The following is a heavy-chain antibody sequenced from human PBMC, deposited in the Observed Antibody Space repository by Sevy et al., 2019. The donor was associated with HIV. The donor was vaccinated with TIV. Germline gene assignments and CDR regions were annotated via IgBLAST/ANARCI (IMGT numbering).Heavy chain of an antibody. CDR1: GGSFSADY. J-gene: IGHJ4*01. CDR2: INHSGST. Sequence: SETLSLTCTVYGGSFSADYWTWIRQPPGKGLEWIGEINHSGSTNYNPSLKSRVTISLDTSKNQFSLRLTSVTAADTAVFYCARGYDAGPLIYWGHGTMVTVSS. D-gene: IGHD3-22*01. CDR3: ARGYDAGPLIY. V-gene: IGHV4-34*01.